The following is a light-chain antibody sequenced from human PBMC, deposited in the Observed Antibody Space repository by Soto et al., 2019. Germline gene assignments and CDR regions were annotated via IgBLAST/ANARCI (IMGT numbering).Light chain of an antibody. CDR3: QQFNNCRGT. V-gene: IGKV1D-13*01. J-gene: IGKJ4*01. CDR2: DAS. Sequence: AIQLTQSPSSLSASVGDRVTLTCRASQGISSALAWYQQKPGKAPKLLIYDASSLESGVPSRFSGSGSGTDFTLTISSLQPEDFATYYSQQFNNCRGTFGGGTKVEIK. CDR1: QGISSA.